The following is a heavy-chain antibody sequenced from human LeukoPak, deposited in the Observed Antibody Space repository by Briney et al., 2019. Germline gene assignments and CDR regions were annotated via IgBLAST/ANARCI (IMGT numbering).Heavy chain of an antibody. CDR1: GFTFSSYG. CDR2: IRYDGSNK. V-gene: IGHV3-30*02. CDR3: AKGPSSSWYRNRYFDY. Sequence: SGGSLRLSCAASGFTFSSYGMHWVRQAPGKGLEWVAFIRYDGSNKYYADSVKGRFTISRDNSKNTLYLQMNSLRAEDTAVYYCAKGPSSSWYRNRYFDYWGQGTLVTVSS. J-gene: IGHJ4*02. D-gene: IGHD6-13*01.